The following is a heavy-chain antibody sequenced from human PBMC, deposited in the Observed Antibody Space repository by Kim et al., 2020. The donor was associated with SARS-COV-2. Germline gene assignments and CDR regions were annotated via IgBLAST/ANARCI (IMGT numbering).Heavy chain of an antibody. D-gene: IGHD1-26*01. Sequence: ADSVKGRFKISRDNAKNTVYLQMNSLRAEDTAVYYCARGSSGSYPRAYDIWGQGTMVTVSS. CDR3: ARGSSGSYPRAYDI. V-gene: IGHV3-74*01. J-gene: IGHJ3*02.